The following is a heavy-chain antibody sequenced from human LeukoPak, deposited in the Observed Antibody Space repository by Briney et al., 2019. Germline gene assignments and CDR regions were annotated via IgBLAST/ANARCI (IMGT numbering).Heavy chain of an antibody. V-gene: IGHV5-51*01. J-gene: IGHJ4*02. CDR2: IYPGDSDT. Sequence: GESLKISCMGSGYTFTNYGIVWVRQMPGKGLEWMGIIYPGDSDTRYSPSFQGQVTISADKSISTAYLQWSSLKASDTAMYYCARPPQGSSGSKGFYYCGQGTLVTVSS. D-gene: IGHD6-19*01. CDR3: ARPPQGSSGSKGFYY. CDR1: GYTFTNYG.